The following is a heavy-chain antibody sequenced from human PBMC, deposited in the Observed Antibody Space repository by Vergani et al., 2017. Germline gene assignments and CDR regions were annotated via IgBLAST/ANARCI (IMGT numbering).Heavy chain of an antibody. CDR2: IYSTGST. CDR1: GGSFNTYY. CDR3: ARVMYRDEASTGYRLEGMDI. Sequence: QVQLEESGPGLVKPSETLSLTCTVSGGSFNTYYWSWIRQSPGKGLEWIGYIYSTGSTNYNPSLNSRLTMSVDTTKNQFSLKLRSVTAADRAVYFCARVMYRDEASTGYRLEGMDIWGQGTTVTISS. J-gene: IGHJ6*02. D-gene: IGHD3-9*01. V-gene: IGHV4-59*13.